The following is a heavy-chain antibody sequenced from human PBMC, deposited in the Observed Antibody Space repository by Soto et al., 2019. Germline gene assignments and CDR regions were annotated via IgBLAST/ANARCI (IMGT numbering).Heavy chain of an antibody. D-gene: IGHD3-10*01. V-gene: IGHV4-31*03. CDR3: ARVYYGSGSYYIFDY. CDR1: GGSISSGGYY. J-gene: IGHJ4*02. Sequence: PSETLSLTCTVSGGSISSGGYYWSWIRQHPGKGLEWIGYIYYSGSTYYNPSLKSRVTISVDTSKNQFSLKLSSVTAADTAVYYCARVYYGSGSYYIFDYWGQGTLVTV. CDR2: IYYSGST.